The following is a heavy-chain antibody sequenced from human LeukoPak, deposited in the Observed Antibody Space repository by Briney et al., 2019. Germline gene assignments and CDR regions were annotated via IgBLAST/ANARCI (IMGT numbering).Heavy chain of an antibody. Sequence: GGSLRLSCVTSGFSFSSYAMAWVRQAPGKGLEWLSPISAAGGVTYYADSVRGRFTVSRDNSKKTLYLEMNSLRAADTAVYYCAKGVRDFYDSSGFLFDYRGQGTLLTVSS. CDR3: AKGVRDFYDSSGFLFDY. J-gene: IGHJ4*02. V-gene: IGHV3-23*01. D-gene: IGHD3-22*01. CDR1: GFSFSSYA. CDR2: ISAAGGVT.